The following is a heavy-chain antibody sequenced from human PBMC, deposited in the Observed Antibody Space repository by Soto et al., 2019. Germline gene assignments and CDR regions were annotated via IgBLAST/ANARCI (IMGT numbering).Heavy chain of an antibody. CDR2: IIPIFGTA. D-gene: IGHD4-4*01. V-gene: IGHV1-69*13. J-gene: IGHJ6*02. CDR3: ASGLTSYSNPLGYYYYGMDV. CDR1: GGTFSSYA. Sequence: SVTVSCQASGGTFSSYAIIWVRQAPGQGLEWMGGIIPIFGTANYAQKFQGRVTITADESTSTAYMELSSLRSEDTAVYYCASGLTSYSNPLGYYYYGMDVWGQGTTVTVSS.